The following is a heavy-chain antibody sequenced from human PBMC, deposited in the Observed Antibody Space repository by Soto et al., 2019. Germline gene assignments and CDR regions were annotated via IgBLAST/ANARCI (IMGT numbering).Heavy chain of an antibody. J-gene: IGHJ4*02. Sequence: QVQLVQSGAEVKEPGASVKVSCKASGYTLTDFGISWVRQAPGQGLEWMGWISAYNDDTKYTQKLQGRVTMTTDTSTGTAYMELRSLRSDDTAVYYCAREYCSGGSCYGVDYWGKGTLVTVSS. CDR3: AREYCSGGSCYGVDY. CDR2: ISAYNDDT. V-gene: IGHV1-18*01. CDR1: GYTLTDFG. D-gene: IGHD2-15*01.